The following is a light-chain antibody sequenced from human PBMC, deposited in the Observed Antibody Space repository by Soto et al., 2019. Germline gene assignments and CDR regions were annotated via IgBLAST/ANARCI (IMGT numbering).Light chain of an antibody. CDR2: LEGSGNY. J-gene: IGLJ3*02. Sequence: QLVLTQSSSASASLGSSVKLTCTLSSGHSTYIIAWHQQQPGKAPRYLMKLEGSGNYNKGSGVPDRFSGSSSGADRYLTISNLQFEDEADYYCETWGSNTRVFGGGTKLTVL. CDR1: SGHSTYI. CDR3: ETWGSNTRV. V-gene: IGLV4-60*02.